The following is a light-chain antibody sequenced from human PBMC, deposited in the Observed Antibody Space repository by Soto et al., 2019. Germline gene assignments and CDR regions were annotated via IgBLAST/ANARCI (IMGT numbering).Light chain of an antibody. J-gene: IGKJ5*01. CDR1: QSILHSNGYNY. CDR2: LGS. Sequence: DIVMTQFALSLPVTPGEPASISCRSTQSILHSNGYNYLDWYVQKPGQSPKLLIYLGSFQASGVPDLFRASASGKYFTLRISIVETEAVGIYYCMQARQTPVTFGQGNRLEIK. V-gene: IGKV2-28*01. CDR3: MQARQTPVT.